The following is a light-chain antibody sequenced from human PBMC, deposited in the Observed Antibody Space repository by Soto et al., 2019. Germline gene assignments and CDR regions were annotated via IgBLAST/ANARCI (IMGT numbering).Light chain of an antibody. J-gene: IGKJ1*01. CDR1: QGISSY. CDR3: LQQYTYTRT. V-gene: IGKV1D-8*02. CDR2: AAS. Sequence: PYSLSSSTGDRVTISCRMSQGISSYLAWYQQKPGKAPELLIYAASTLQSGVPSRFSGSGSGTEFSLTITSLQHEDFATYYGLQQYTYTRTFGQGTKV.